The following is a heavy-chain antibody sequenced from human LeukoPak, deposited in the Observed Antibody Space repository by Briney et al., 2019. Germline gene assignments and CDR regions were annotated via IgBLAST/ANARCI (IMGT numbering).Heavy chain of an antibody. CDR1: GYIFTDYY. CDR2: INPNSGGT. V-gene: IGHV1-2*06. J-gene: IGHJ4*02. D-gene: IGHD3-22*01. Sequence: ASVKVSCKASGYIFTDYYMHWVRQAPGQELGWMGRINPNSGGTNYAQKFQGRVTMTTDTSTSTAYMELRSLRSDDTAVYYCARGSSGYWSSTTDYWGQGTLVTVSS. CDR3: ARGSSGYWSSTTDY.